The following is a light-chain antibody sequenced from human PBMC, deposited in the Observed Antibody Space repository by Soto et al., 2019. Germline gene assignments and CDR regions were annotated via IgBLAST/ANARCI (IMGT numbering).Light chain of an antibody. CDR1: QAINKW. CDR3: QQSNTFPYP. Sequence: DVQMTQSPSSVSASVGDRITITCRASQAINKWLAWYQQKPGTAPKLLIYAASSLQSGVPSRFSGSGSGTDFTLTISSLQPEDVATYYCQQSNTFPYPFGPGTKVNIK. V-gene: IGKV1-12*01. J-gene: IGKJ3*01. CDR2: AAS.